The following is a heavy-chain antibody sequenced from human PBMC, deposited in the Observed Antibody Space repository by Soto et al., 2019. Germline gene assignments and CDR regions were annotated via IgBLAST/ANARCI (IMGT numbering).Heavy chain of an antibody. CDR2: ISHDGIEK. CDR3: AKDWNDANYDYGTDV. CDR1: GFTFSSFG. J-gene: IGHJ6*02. Sequence: GGSLRLSCAASGFTFSSFGMHWVRQAPGKGLEWVAFISHDGIEKYFVDSVKGRFTISRDDSGNTLYLQMNSLRADDTAVYYCAKDWNDANYDYGTDVWGQGTTVTVSS. D-gene: IGHD1-1*01. V-gene: IGHV3-30*18.